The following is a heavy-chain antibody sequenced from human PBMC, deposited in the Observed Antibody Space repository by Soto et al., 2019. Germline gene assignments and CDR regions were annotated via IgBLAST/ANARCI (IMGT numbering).Heavy chain of an antibody. CDR3: ARDSRCCGMDV. CDR1: GGSMRSYS. V-gene: IGHV4-59*01. Sequence: QVELRESGPGLVKPSETVFLTCNVSGGSMRSYSWTWMRQSPGKGLEWRGNIFYSGNSNLNPSLRSRLNISVDTSKNKFSLTLNSVTAADTAVYYCARDSRCCGMDVWGQGTTVTVSS. CDR2: IFYSGNS. J-gene: IGHJ6*02.